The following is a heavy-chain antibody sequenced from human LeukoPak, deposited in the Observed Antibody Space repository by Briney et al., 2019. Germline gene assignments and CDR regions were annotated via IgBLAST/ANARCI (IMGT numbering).Heavy chain of an antibody. CDR1: GFTFSSYW. Sequence: GGSLRLSCAASGFTFSSYWMSWVRQAPGKGLEWVANIEEDGSEEVYVDSVKGRFTISRDNAKNSLFLQLNTLRAEDTAVYYCARDPYSSTWSYGMDVWGQGTTVTVSS. CDR2: IEEDGSEE. V-gene: IGHV3-7*05. D-gene: IGHD6-6*01. J-gene: IGHJ6*02. CDR3: ARDPYSSTWSYGMDV.